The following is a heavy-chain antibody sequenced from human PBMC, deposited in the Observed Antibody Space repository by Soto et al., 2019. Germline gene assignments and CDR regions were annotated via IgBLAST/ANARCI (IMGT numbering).Heavy chain of an antibody. Sequence: GASVKVSCKASGYTFTSYGISWVRQAPGQGLEWMGWISAYNGNTNYAQKLQGRVTMTTDTSTSTAYMELRSLRSDDTAVYYCARDGIIAAAGIHQPSXFDYWGQGTLVTVSS. J-gene: IGHJ4*02. CDR3: ARDGIIAAAGIHQPSXFDY. D-gene: IGHD6-13*01. CDR2: ISAYNGNT. V-gene: IGHV1-18*01. CDR1: GYTFTSYG.